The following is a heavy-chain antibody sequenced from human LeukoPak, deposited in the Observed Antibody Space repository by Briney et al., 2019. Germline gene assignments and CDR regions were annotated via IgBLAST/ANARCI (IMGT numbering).Heavy chain of an antibody. CDR3: ARLEAAGYSSGWVDY. V-gene: IGHV4-39*01. Sequence: SETLSLTCTVSGGSISSSSYYWGWIRQPPGKGLERIGSIYYSGSTYYNPSLKSRVTISVDTSKNQFSLRLSSVTAADTAVYYCARLEAAGYSSGWVDYWGQGTLVTVSS. D-gene: IGHD6-19*01. CDR2: IYYSGST. CDR1: GGSISSSSYY. J-gene: IGHJ4*02.